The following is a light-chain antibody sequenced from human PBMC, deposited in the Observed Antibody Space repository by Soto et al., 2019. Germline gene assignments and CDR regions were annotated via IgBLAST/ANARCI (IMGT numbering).Light chain of an antibody. V-gene: IGLV2-11*01. Sequence: QSALTQPRSVSGSPGQSVTISCTGTSTDVGGYNYVSWYQQHPGKVPKLMLYDVSKRPSGVPDRFSGSKSGNTASLTISGLQAEDEADYYCSSYTSSSTYVFGTGTKVTVL. J-gene: IGLJ1*01. CDR1: STDVGGYNY. CDR2: DVS. CDR3: SSYTSSSTYV.